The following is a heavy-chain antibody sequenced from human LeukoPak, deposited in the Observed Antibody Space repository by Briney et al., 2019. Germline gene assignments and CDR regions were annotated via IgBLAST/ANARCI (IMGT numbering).Heavy chain of an antibody. CDR1: GYTFTSYD. J-gene: IGHJ4*02. V-gene: IGHV1-69*06. CDR3: ASATYYYDSSGYSSFDY. CDR2: IIPIFGTA. D-gene: IGHD3-22*01. Sequence: SVKVSCKASGYTFTSYDINWVRQAPGQGLEWMGGIIPIFGTANYAQKFQGRVTITADKSTGTAYMELSSLRSEDTAVYYCASATYYYDSSGYSSFDYWGQGTLVTVSS.